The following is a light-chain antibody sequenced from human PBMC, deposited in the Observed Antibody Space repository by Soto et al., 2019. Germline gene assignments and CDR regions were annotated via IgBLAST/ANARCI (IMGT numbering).Light chain of an antibody. V-gene: IGLV2-18*02. Sequence: QSALTQPPSVSGSPGQSVTISCTGTSSDVGKYDRVSWYQQPPGTAPKLIIYEVTNRPSGVPARFSGSKSGNTASLTISGLQAEDEADYYCSSYTSTSRYVFGAGPKVTVL. J-gene: IGLJ1*01. CDR3: SSYTSTSRYV. CDR1: SSDVGKYDR. CDR2: EVT.